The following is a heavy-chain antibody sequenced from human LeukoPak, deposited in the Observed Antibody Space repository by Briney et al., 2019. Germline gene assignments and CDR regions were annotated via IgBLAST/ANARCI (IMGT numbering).Heavy chain of an antibody. V-gene: IGHV3-30*02. CDR3: AKDRYSYGALGYYFDD. CDR1: GFTFSSYG. CDR2: IRYDGSNK. D-gene: IGHD5-18*01. Sequence: GGSLRLSCAASGFTFSSYGMHWVRQAPGKGLEWVAFIRYDGSNKYYADSVKGRFTISRDNSKNTVYLQMDSLRVEDTAVYYCAKDRYSYGALGYYFDDWGQGTLVTVSS. J-gene: IGHJ4*02.